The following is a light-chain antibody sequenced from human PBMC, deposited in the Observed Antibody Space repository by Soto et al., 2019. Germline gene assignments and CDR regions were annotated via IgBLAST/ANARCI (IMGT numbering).Light chain of an antibody. V-gene: IGKV3-11*01. CDR3: QQRSNWPRST. CDR2: YAS. CDR1: QSVSSY. Sequence: EIVLTQSPATLSLSPGERATLSCRASQSVSSYLAWYQQKPGQAPRLLIYYASNRATGIPARFSGSGSGTDFTLTISSLEPEDFAVYYCQQRSNWPRSTFGQGTKLEIK. J-gene: IGKJ2*01.